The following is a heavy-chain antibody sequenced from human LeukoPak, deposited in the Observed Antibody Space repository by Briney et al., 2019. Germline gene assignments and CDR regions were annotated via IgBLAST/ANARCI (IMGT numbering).Heavy chain of an antibody. D-gene: IGHD2-15*01. CDR1: GYTFTSYG. V-gene: IGHV1-18*01. Sequence: ASVKVSCKASGYTFTSYGISWVRQAPGQGLEWMGWISVYNGNTKYAQKLQGRVTMTTDTSTSTVYMELRSLRSDDTAVYYCARIPLGPYCSGGSCYWFDPWGQGTLVTVSS. CDR3: ARIPLGPYCSGGSCYWFDP. J-gene: IGHJ5*02. CDR2: ISVYNGNT.